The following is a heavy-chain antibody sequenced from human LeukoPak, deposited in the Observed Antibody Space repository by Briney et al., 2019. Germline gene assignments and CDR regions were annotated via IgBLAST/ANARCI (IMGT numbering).Heavy chain of an antibody. CDR2: ISGSGGST. CDR3: AREYGSGTFD. D-gene: IGHD2-2*01. V-gene: IGHV3-23*01. CDR1: GFTFSSYA. Sequence: GGSLRLSCAASGFTFSSYAMSWVRQAPGKGLEWVSAISGSGGSTYYADSVKGRFTISRDNSKNTLYLRMNSLRAEDTAVYFRAREYGSGTFDWGQGTLVTVSS. J-gene: IGHJ4*02.